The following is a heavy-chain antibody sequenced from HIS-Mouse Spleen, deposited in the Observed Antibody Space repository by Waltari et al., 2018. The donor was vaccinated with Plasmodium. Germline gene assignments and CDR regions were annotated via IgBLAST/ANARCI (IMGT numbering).Heavy chain of an antibody. CDR3: AKTIKYYDILTGYPFDY. CDR2: ISGSGGST. D-gene: IGHD3-9*01. V-gene: IGHV3-23*01. CDR1: GFPFRSYA. J-gene: IGHJ4*02. Sequence: EVQLLDSGGGLVQPGGALGLSCAASGFPFRSYALMWSRQARGKGLEWVSVISGSGGSTDYADSVKGRFTISRDNSKNTLYLQMNSLRAEDTAVYYCAKTIKYYDILTGYPFDYWGQGTLVTVSS.